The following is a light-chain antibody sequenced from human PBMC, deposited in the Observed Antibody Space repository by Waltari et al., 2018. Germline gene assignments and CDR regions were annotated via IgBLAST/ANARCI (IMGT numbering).Light chain of an antibody. CDR2: DAS. Sequence: ELVLTPSPATLSSSPGDIATLSRRASQSIRSHLAWYQQKPGQAPRLLIYDASYRAAGIPARFSGSGSGTDFTLTISSLEPEDFAVYYCQQRGSWPPVFTFGPGTKVELK. V-gene: IGKV3-11*01. J-gene: IGKJ3*01. CDR3: QQRGSWPPVFT. CDR1: QSIRSH.